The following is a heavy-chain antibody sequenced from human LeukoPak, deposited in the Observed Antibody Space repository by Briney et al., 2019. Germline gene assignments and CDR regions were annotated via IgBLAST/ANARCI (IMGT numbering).Heavy chain of an antibody. CDR2: IIPIFGTA. V-gene: IGHV1-69*13. D-gene: IGHD5-12*01. CDR1: GGTFSSYA. Sequence: SVKVSCKAAGGTFSSYAISWVRQAPGQGLEWMGGIIPIFGTANYAQKFQGRVTITADESTSTAYMELSSLRSEDTAVYYCASWLRGYSGYDHWFDPWGQGTLVTVSS. CDR3: ASWLRGYSGYDHWFDP. J-gene: IGHJ5*02.